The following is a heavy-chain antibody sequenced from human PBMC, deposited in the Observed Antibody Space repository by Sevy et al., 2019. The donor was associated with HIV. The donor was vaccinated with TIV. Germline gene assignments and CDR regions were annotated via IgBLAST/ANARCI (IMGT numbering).Heavy chain of an antibody. D-gene: IGHD5-18*01. Sequence: GGSLRLSCTGSGFTFGDYAMSWVRQAPGKGLEWVSAISGSGGSTYYADSVKGRFTISRDNSKNTLYLQMNSLRAEDTAVYYCAKDLDTAMVLGLDYWGQGTLVTVSS. CDR3: AKDLDTAMVLGLDY. CDR2: ISGSGGST. J-gene: IGHJ4*02. V-gene: IGHV3-23*01. CDR1: GFTFGDYA.